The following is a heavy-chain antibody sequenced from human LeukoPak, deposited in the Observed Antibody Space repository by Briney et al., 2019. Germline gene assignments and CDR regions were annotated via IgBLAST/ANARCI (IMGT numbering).Heavy chain of an antibody. CDR2: INHSGNS. D-gene: IGHD1-26*01. J-gene: IGHJ4*02. V-gene: IGHV4-34*01. CDR3: ARASGSYLD. CDR1: GGSFSGDY. Sequence: SETLSLTCAVYGGSFSGDYWTWIRQPPGKGLEWIGEINHSGNSNYNPSLKRRVTISVDTSKNQFSLKLSSVTAADTAVYYCARASGSYLDWGQGTLVTVSS.